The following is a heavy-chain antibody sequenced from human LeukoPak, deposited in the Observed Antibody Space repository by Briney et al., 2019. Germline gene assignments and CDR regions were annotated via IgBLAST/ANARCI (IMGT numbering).Heavy chain of an antibody. D-gene: IGHD3-3*01. V-gene: IGHV3-30*03. CDR2: ISHDGSSE. Sequence: PGGSLRLSCAASGFTFSNYAMHWVRQAPGKGLEWVALISHDGSSEYYADSMKGRFTISRDNSKNTFYLQMNSLRAEDTAVYYCASRFEWLSSFDYWGQGTLATVSS. CDR1: GFTFSNYA. J-gene: IGHJ4*02. CDR3: ASRFEWLSSFDY.